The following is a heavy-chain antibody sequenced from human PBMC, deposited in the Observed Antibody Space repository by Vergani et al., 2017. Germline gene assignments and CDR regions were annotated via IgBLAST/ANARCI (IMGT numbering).Heavy chain of an antibody. CDR2: ISSSSSYI. V-gene: IGHV3-21*01. J-gene: IGHJ6*02. Sequence: EVQLVESGGGLVKPGRSLTLSCAASGFTFSSYSMNWVRQAPGKGLEWVSYISSSSSYIYYADSVKGRFTISRDNAKNSLYLQMNSLRAEGTAVYYCARELYSSGYVYYYGMDVWGQGTTVTVSS. D-gene: IGHD6-13*01. CDR3: ARELYSSGYVYYYGMDV. CDR1: GFTFSSYS.